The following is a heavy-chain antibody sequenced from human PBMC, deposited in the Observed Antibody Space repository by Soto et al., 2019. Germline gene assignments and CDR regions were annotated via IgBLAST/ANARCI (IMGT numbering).Heavy chain of an antibody. CDR1: GFTFSTKW. J-gene: IGHJ4*02. CDR2: IKQDGSEI. D-gene: IGHD4-17*01. V-gene: IGHV3-7*01. CDR3: VRDARAYASEFDC. Sequence: EVQLVESGGALVQPGGSLRLSCAASGFTFSTKWMSWVRQAPGRGLGWLADIKQDGSEIYYIDSVKGRFTTSRDNAKNSLYLQMNSLRVEDTAVYYDVRDARAYASEFDCWGQGTLVTVSA.